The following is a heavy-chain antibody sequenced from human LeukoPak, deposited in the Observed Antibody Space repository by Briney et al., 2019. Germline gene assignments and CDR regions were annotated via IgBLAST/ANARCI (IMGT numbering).Heavy chain of an antibody. Sequence: SETLSLTCTVSGGSISSGYYWGWIRQPPGKGLEWIGSIYHSGSTYYNPSLKSRVTISVDTSKNQFSLKLSSVTAADTAVYYCARALGIDPSVDYWGQGTLVTVSS. CDR1: GGSISSGYY. CDR2: IYHSGST. CDR3: ARALGIDPSVDY. D-gene: IGHD7-27*01. V-gene: IGHV4-38-2*02. J-gene: IGHJ4*02.